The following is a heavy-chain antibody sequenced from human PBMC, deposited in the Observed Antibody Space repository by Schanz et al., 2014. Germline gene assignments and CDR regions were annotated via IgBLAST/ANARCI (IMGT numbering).Heavy chain of an antibody. Sequence: QVQLVESGGGVVQFGRSLRLSCVASGFTFSSYAMHWVRQAPGKGLEWVAVISYDGSNKYYADSVKGRFTISRDNSKNTLYLQMNTLRAEDTAVYYCARPRFDYGEVDYWGQGTLVTVSS. CDR1: GFTFSSYA. CDR3: ARPRFDYGEVDY. CDR2: ISYDGSNK. V-gene: IGHV3-30-3*02. D-gene: IGHD4-17*01. J-gene: IGHJ4*02.